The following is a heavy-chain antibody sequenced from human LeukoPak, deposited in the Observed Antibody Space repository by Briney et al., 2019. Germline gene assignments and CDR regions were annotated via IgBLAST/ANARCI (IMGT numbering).Heavy chain of an antibody. Sequence: ASVMVSCKASGYTFSTYVITWVRQAPGQGPEWLGWINTQNGNKNIAQRFQGRVTMTTDSSTNTAYMELRSLKSDDTAVYYCARACTTFITQWCFSDYWGQGTLVTVSS. V-gene: IGHV1-18*01. CDR2: INTQNGNK. CDR1: GYTFSTYV. D-gene: IGHD2-8*01. J-gene: IGHJ4*02. CDR3: ARACTTFITQWCFSDY.